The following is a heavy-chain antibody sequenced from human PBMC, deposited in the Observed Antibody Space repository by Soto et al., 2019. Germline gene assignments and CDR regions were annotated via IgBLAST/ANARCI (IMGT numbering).Heavy chain of an antibody. J-gene: IGHJ4*02. D-gene: IGHD6-19*01. CDR1: GGTFSSYA. CDR2: IIPIFGTA. V-gene: IGHV1-69*13. CDR3: AREVAVAGTLFDY. Sequence: SVKVSCTASGGTFSSYAISWVRQAPGQGLEWMGGIIPIFGTANYAQKFQGRVTITADESTSTAYMELSSLRSEDTAVYYCAREVAVAGTLFDYWGQGTLVTVSS.